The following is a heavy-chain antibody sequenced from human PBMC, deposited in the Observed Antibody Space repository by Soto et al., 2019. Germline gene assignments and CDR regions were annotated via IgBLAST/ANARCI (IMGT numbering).Heavy chain of an antibody. V-gene: IGHV3-33*01. J-gene: IGHJ5*02. CDR3: ARGHGAVGAGRVSNWFDP. CDR2: IWYDGSNK. CDR1: GFTFSSYG. Sequence: VQLVESGGGVVQPGRSLRLSCAASGFTFSSYGMHWVRQAPGKGLEWVAVIWYDGSNKYYADSVKGRFTISRDNSKNTLYLQMNSLRAEDTAVYYCARGHGAVGAGRVSNWFDPWGQGTLVTVSS. D-gene: IGHD6-13*01.